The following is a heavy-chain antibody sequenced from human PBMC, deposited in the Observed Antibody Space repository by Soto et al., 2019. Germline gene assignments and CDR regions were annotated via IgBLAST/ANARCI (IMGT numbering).Heavy chain of an antibody. CDR1: GGSISSYY. CDR3: ARAREDMLYYYYYMDV. D-gene: IGHD3-16*01. CDR2: IYYSGST. Sequence: SETLSLTCTVSGGSISSYYWSWIRQPPGKGLEWIGYIYYSGSTNYNPSLKSRVTISVDTSKNQFSLKLSSVTAADTAVYYCARAREDMLYYYYYMDVWGKGTTVTVSS. V-gene: IGHV4-59*01. J-gene: IGHJ6*03.